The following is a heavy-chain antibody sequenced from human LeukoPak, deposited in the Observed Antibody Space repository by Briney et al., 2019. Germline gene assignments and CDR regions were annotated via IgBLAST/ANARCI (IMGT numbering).Heavy chain of an antibody. CDR1: GFTFSSYG. CDR3: ARDKAVGAIVYYYYGMDV. Sequence: GRSLRLSCAASGFTFSSYGMHWVRQAPGKGLEWVAVIWYDGSNKYYADSVKGRFTISRDNSKNTLYLQMNSLRAEDTAVYYCARDKAVGAIVYYYYGMDVWGQGTTVTVSS. V-gene: IGHV3-33*01. D-gene: IGHD3-16*02. CDR2: IWYDGSNK. J-gene: IGHJ6*02.